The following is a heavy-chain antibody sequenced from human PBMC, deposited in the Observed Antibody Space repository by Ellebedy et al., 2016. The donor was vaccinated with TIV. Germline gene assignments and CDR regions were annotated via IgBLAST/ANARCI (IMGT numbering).Heavy chain of an antibody. CDR3: TTDGAVAVATLFDY. J-gene: IGHJ4*02. Sequence: GESLKISXAASGLTFSNAWIGWVRQAPGKGLEWVGRIKSKPNGGTTDYAAPVKGRFSISRDDSRNMVFLQMNSLQTEDTAVYFCTTDGAVAVATLFDYWGQGTLVTVSS. V-gene: IGHV3-15*01. CDR1: GLTFSNAW. CDR2: IKSKPNGGTT. D-gene: IGHD6-19*01.